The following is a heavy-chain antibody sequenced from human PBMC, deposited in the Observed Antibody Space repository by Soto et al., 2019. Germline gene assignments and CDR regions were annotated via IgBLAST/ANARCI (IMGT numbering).Heavy chain of an antibody. Sequence: GGSLRLSCAAPGFTFSSYDMSWVRQAPGKGLEWVSGVSASGSITSYADPAKGRFTISRDNAKNTVYLQMNSLRAEDTAVYYCAKGDCSGGRCYRGFDYWGQGTLVTVS. CDR2: VSASGSIT. V-gene: IGHV3-23*01. J-gene: IGHJ4*02. CDR1: GFTFSSYD. D-gene: IGHD2-15*01. CDR3: AKGDCSGGRCYRGFDY.